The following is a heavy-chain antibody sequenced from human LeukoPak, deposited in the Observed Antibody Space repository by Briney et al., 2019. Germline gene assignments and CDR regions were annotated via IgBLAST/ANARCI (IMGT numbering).Heavy chain of an antibody. CDR2: FHNSGTS. Sequence: SETLSLTCTVSDDSVSDYYRGWIRQPPGKGLEWIGYFHNSGTSTYNPSLKSRVTISADTSKNQFSLKLNSLTTADTTVYYCTRGAGWLIDYWGQGILVTVSS. D-gene: IGHD3-16*01. CDR1: DDSVSDYY. V-gene: IGHV4-59*02. CDR3: TRGAGWLIDY. J-gene: IGHJ4*02.